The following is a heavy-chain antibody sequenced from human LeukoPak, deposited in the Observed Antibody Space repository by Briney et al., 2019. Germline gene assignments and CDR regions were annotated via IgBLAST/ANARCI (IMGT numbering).Heavy chain of an antibody. Sequence: PGGSLRLSCAASGFTFDEYAMQWVRQAPGKGLEWVSGITWNSDTIDYADSVKGRFTISRDNAKNSLYLQMNRLRDEDTALYYCAKDTTYYYDSSGYDGFDIWGQGTMVTVSS. D-gene: IGHD3-22*01. J-gene: IGHJ3*02. CDR2: ITWNSDTI. CDR3: AKDTTYYYDSSGYDGFDI. V-gene: IGHV3-9*01. CDR1: GFTFDEYA.